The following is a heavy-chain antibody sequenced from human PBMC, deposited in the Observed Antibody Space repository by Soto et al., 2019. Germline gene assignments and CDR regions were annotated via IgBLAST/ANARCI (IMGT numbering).Heavy chain of an antibody. J-gene: IGHJ6*01. Sequence: EVQLVESGGGLVQPGGSLRLSCAASGFTFSNYWMHWVRQAPGKGLVWVSRIKSDGSSTNYADSVKGRFTSSRDNAKNTPYLQLNSLRVEDTAVYYCARGNNGMDVW. CDR3: ARGNNGMDV. CDR1: GFTFSNYW. CDR2: IKSDGSST. V-gene: IGHV3-74*01.